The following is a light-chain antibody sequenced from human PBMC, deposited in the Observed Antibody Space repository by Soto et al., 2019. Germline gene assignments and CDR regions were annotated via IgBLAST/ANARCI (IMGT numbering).Light chain of an antibody. Sequence: VLTQTPLSSPVTLGQPASISCRSSQSLVYSDGNTYLSWLQQRPGQPPRLLIYQVSNRFSGVPDRFSGSGAGTDFTLKISRVEAEDVRVYSCIQFSHFPRTFGQGPKVEIK. CDR1: QSLVYSDGNTY. J-gene: IGKJ1*01. CDR2: QVS. CDR3: IQFSHFPRT. V-gene: IGKV2-24*01.